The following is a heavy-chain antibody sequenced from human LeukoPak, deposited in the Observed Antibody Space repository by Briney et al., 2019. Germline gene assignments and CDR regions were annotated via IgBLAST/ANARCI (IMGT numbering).Heavy chain of an antibody. J-gene: IGHJ4*02. Sequence: PSETLSLTCAVSGYSISSGYYWGWSRQPPGKGLEWIGSIYYSGSTYYNPSLKSRVTISVDTSKNQFSLKLSSVTAADTAVYYCARGYYDFWSGYYTPEHYFDYWGQGTLVTVSS. D-gene: IGHD3-3*01. CDR2: IYYSGST. CDR3: ARGYYDFWSGYYTPEHYFDY. V-gene: IGHV4-38-2*01. CDR1: GYSISSGYY.